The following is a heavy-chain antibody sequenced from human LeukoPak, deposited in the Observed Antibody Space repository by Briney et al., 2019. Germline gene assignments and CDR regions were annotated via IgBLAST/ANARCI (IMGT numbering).Heavy chain of an antibody. V-gene: IGHV4-59*08. CDR2: IYYSGST. Sequence: SETLSLTCTVSGGSISSYYWSWIRQPPGKGLEWIGYIYYSGSTNYNPSLKSRVTVSVDTSKNQFSLKLSSVTAADTAVYYCAKGAPYYDSTLNDYWGQGTLVTVSS. J-gene: IGHJ4*02. CDR1: GGSISSYY. CDR3: AKGAPYYDSTLNDY. D-gene: IGHD3-22*01.